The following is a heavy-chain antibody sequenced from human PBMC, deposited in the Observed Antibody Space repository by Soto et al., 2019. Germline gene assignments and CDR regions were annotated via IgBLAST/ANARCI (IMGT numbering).Heavy chain of an antibody. CDR2: ISGYNGNT. D-gene: IGHD6-19*01. V-gene: IGHV1-18*01. J-gene: IGHJ6*02. CDR3: SRFIMVGGWFDPNYYHGMDV. CDR1: GYTFSNYG. Sequence: QVQLVQSGAEVKKPGASVTVSCKTSGYTFSNYGINWVRQAPGQGLEWMGWISGYNGNTNYAQTVQGRVTMTTDTSTGRVYMELRSLKSADTAIYYCSRFIMVGGWFDPNYYHGMDVWGQGTTVTVSS.